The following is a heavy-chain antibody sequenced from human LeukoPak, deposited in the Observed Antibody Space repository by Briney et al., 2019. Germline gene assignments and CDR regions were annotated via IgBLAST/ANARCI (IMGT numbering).Heavy chain of an antibody. Sequence: GGSLRLSCVLSGFTVGGNYMSWVRQAPGKGLEWVSAISGSGGSTYYADSVKGRFTISRDNSKNTLYLQMNSLRAEDTAVYYCAKEENDAFDIWGQGTMVTVSS. CDR1: GFTVGGNY. J-gene: IGHJ3*02. V-gene: IGHV3-23*01. CDR2: ISGSGGST. CDR3: AKEENDAFDI.